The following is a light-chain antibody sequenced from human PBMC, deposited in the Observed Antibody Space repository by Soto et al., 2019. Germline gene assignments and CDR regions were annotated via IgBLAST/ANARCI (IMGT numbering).Light chain of an antibody. CDR2: LGS. CDR1: QSLLHSNGYNY. CDR3: LQALQTPPT. V-gene: IGKV2-28*01. Sequence: DIVMTQSPLSLPVTPGEPASISCRSSQSLLHSNGYNYLDWYLQKPGPSPQLLIYLGSNRASGVPDRFSGSGSSKDFTLKISRVEAEDVGVYYCLQALQTPPTFGQGTRLEIK. J-gene: IGKJ5*01.